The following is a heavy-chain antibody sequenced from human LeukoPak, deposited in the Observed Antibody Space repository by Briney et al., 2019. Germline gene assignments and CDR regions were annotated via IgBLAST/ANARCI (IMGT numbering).Heavy chain of an antibody. J-gene: IGHJ4*02. V-gene: IGHV3-23*01. CDR1: GFTFSSYA. D-gene: IGHD2-2*01. CDR2: ISGSGGST. Sequence: GGSLRLSCAASGFTFSSYAMRWVRQAPGKGLEWVSAISGSGGSTYYADSVKGRFTISRDNSKNTLHLQMNSLRAEDTAVYYCATERACSSTSCPYYFDYWGQGTLVTVSS. CDR3: ATERACSSTSCPYYFDY.